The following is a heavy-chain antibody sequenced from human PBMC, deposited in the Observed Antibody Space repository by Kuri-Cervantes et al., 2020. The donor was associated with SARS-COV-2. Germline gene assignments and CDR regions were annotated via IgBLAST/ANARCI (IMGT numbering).Heavy chain of an antibody. CDR3: ARGRGAVAGLHFQH. D-gene: IGHD6-19*01. Sequence: SQTLSLTCAVSVYSISSGYYWGWIRQPPGKGLEWIGSISHSGSTYYNASFKSRVTISVDTSKNQFSLKLSSVTAADTAVYYCARGRGAVAGLHFQHWGQGTLVTVSS. J-gene: IGHJ1*01. CDR1: VYSISSGYY. CDR2: ISHSGST. V-gene: IGHV4-38-2*01.